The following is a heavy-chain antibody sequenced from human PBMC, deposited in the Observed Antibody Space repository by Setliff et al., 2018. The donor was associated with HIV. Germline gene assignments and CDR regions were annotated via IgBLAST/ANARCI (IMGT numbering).Heavy chain of an antibody. J-gene: IGHJ1*01. CDR3: ARHANPTVITVVAKYFPH. Sequence: PSETLSLTCTVSGGSINNYYWSWIRQPPGKGLEWIGYIYYSGSTNYNPSLKSRVTISLDTSKNQFSLRLTSVTAADTAVYYCARHANPTVITVVAKYFPHWGQGTLVTVSS. V-gene: IGHV4-59*01. CDR2: IYYSGST. CDR1: GGSINNYY. D-gene: IGHD4-17*01.